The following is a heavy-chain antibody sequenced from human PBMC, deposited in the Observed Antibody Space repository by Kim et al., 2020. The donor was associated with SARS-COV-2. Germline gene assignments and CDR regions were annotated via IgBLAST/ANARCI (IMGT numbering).Heavy chain of an antibody. V-gene: IGHV3-21*01. CDR1: GFTFSRYS. CDR2: ISGRSDRT. J-gene: IGHJ6*02. D-gene: IGHD3-16*01. Sequence: GGSLRLSCAASGFTFSRYSMNWVRQAPGKGLEWVAYISGRSDRTFYADSVKGRFTISRDDAKNLLSLQMDSLGADDTAVYYCVRDDGCLEGICYYYYGMDVWRQGTTVTVSS. CDR3: VRDDGCLEGICYYYYGMDV.